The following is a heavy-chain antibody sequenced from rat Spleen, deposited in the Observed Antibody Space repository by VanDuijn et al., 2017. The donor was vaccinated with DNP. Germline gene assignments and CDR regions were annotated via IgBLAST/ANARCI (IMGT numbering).Heavy chain of an antibody. V-gene: IGHV5-58*01. CDR3: AREQHYHFDY. Sequence: EVWLVETGGGLVQPGRSLKLSCVASGFTFSSSWMYWVRQAPGKGLEWVASITSDGGNTYYPDSLKGRFTISRNNAESSLYLQMNSLKSEDTATYYCAREQHYHFDYWGQGVMVTVSS. J-gene: IGHJ2*01. CDR2: ITSDGGNT. D-gene: IGHD1-4*01. CDR1: GFTFSSSW.